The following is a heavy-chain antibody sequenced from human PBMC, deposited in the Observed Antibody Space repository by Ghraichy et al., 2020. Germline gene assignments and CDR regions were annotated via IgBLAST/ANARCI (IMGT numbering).Heavy chain of an antibody. J-gene: IGHJ4*02. V-gene: IGHV4-59*01. D-gene: IGHD3-3*01. Sequence: SETLSLTCTDSGGSISRYYWSWIRQPPGKGLEWIGYIYYSGSTNYNPSLKSRVTISVDTSKNQFSLKLSSVTAADTAVYYCARDIADFWSGYYRYFDYWGQGTLVTVSS. CDR1: GGSISRYY. CDR3: ARDIADFWSGYYRYFDY. CDR2: IYYSGST.